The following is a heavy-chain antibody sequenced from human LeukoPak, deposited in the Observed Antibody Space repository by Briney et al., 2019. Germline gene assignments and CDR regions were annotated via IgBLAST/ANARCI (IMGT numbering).Heavy chain of an antibody. CDR3: AKPPEVGATVAYFDY. CDR2: ISFDGSNQ. D-gene: IGHD1-26*01. Sequence: GGSLRLSCAASGFTFSGCGMHWVGQAPGKGLEWVALISFDGSNQYYADSVKGRFTISRDNSKNTLYLQMSSLRAEDTAVYYCAKPPEVGATVAYFDYWGQGTLVTVSS. V-gene: IGHV3-30*18. J-gene: IGHJ4*02. CDR1: GFTFSGCG.